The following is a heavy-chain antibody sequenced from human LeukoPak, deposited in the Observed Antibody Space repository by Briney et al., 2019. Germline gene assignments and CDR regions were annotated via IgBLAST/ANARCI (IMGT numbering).Heavy chain of an antibody. J-gene: IGHJ3*02. CDR2: IYYSGST. D-gene: IGHD3-3*01. CDR3: ARDRPGSGYYYDFWSGYYLVDAFDI. CDR1: GGSISSGDYY. V-gene: IGHV4-30-4*08. Sequence: PSETLSLTCTVSGGSISSGDYYWSWIRQPPGKGLEWIGYIYYSGSTYCNPSLKSRVTISVDTSKNQFSLKLSSVTAADTAVYYCARDRPGSGYYYDFWSGYYLVDAFDIWGQGTMVTVSS.